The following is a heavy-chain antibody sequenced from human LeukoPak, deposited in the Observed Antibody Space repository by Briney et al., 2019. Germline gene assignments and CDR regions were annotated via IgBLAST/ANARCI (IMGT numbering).Heavy chain of an antibody. CDR3: ARGIIAAAGPVYYYYMDV. CDR2: IYTSGST. CDR1: GGSISGYY. V-gene: IGHV4-4*07. D-gene: IGHD6-13*01. J-gene: IGHJ6*03. Sequence: SETLSLTCTVSGGSISGYYWSWIRQPAGKGLEWIGRIYTSGSTNYNPSLKSRVTISVDTSKNQFSLKLSSVTAADTAVYYCARGIIAAAGPVYYYYMDVWGKGTTVTVSS.